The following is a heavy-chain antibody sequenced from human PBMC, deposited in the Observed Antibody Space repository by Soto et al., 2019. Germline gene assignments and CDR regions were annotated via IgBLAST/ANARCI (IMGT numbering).Heavy chain of an antibody. J-gene: IGHJ4*02. Sequence: GGSLRLSCAASGFIFRDWFMSWIRQAPGKGLEWISYISKDSGRATRYADSVKGRFTISRDNAKNSLFLQMNSLQTEDTAVYYCTADIPGGYSDYFDYWGQGTLVTVSS. D-gene: IGHD2-21*02. CDR3: TADIPGGYSDYFDY. CDR1: GFIFRDWF. CDR2: ISKDSGRAT. V-gene: IGHV3-11*01.